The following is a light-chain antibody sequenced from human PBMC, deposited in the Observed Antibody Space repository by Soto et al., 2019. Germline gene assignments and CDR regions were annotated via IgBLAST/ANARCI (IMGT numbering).Light chain of an antibody. CDR2: AAS. J-gene: IGKJ1*01. CDR3: QKYNGARWT. Sequence: DIQMTQSPSSLSASVGDRVTITCRASQGFSNYLAWYQQKPGKVPKPLIYAASSLQSGVPSRFSGSGSGTDFTLTISSLQPEDVATYYCQKYNGARWTFGQGTKVEIK. CDR1: QGFSNY. V-gene: IGKV1-27*01.